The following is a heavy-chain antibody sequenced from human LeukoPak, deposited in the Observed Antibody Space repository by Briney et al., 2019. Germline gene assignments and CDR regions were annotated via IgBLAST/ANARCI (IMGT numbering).Heavy chain of an antibody. CDR2: ISSSSSYI. D-gene: IGHD1-26*01. J-gene: IGHJ6*02. CDR1: GFTFSSYS. Sequence: GGSLRLSCAASGFTFSSYSMNWVRQAPGKGLEWVSSISSSSSYIYYADSVKGRFTISRDNAKNSLYLQMNSLRAEDTALYHCARDRVGATRLMDVWGQGTTVTVSS. CDR3: ARDRVGATRLMDV. V-gene: IGHV3-21*04.